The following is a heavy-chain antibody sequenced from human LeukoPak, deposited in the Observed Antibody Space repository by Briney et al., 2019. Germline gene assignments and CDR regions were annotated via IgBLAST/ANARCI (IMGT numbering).Heavy chain of an antibody. CDR1: GFTFSSYA. Sequence: PGRSLRLSCAASGFTFSSYAMRWVRQAPRKGLEWVGVISYDGSNKYYADSVKGRFTISRDNSKNTLYLQMNSLRAEDTAVYYCATEVVVAATGGYYFDYWGQGTLVTVSS. D-gene: IGHD2-15*01. V-gene: IGHV3-30-3*01. CDR2: ISYDGSNK. CDR3: ATEVVVAATGGYYFDY. J-gene: IGHJ4*02.